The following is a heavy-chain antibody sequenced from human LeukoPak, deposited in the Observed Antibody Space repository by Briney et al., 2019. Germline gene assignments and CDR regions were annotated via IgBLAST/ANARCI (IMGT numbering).Heavy chain of an antibody. Sequence: GGSLRLSCAASGFTFSSYWMHWVRQAPGKGLVWVSRISSDGSSTNYADSVMGRFTVSRYNAENTLFLQMNSLRAEDKAAYYCATLGSYFDYWGQGTLVTVSP. CDR1: GFTFSSYW. CDR3: ATLGSYFDY. D-gene: IGHD3-10*01. J-gene: IGHJ4*02. V-gene: IGHV3-74*01. CDR2: ISSDGSST.